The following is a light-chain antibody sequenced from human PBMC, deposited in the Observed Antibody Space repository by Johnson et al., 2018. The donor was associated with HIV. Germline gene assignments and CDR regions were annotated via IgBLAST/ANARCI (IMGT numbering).Light chain of an antibody. J-gene: IGLJ1*01. CDR1: SSNIGNNY. Sequence: QSVLTQPPSVSAAPGQKVTISCSGSSSNIGNNYVSWYQQLPGTAPKLLIYENNKRPSGIPDRFSASKSGTSATLGITGLQTGDEADYYCGTWDSSLSDYVFGTGTKVTVL. V-gene: IGLV1-51*02. CDR3: GTWDSSLSDYV. CDR2: ENN.